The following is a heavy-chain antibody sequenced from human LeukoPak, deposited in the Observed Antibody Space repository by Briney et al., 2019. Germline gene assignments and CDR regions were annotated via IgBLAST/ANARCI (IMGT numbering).Heavy chain of an antibody. Sequence: PGGSLRLSCAASGFTVSSNYMSWVRQAPGGGLEWVSVMYSGGSTYYTYSVKGRFTISRDNYKNTLYLQMNSLRAEDTAVYYCATGSPKRGHDYGPHFCLWGQGTLVTVSS. CDR3: ATGSPKRGHDYGPHFCL. CDR1: GFTVSSNY. D-gene: IGHD4/OR15-4a*01. CDR2: MYSGGST. V-gene: IGHV3-53*01. J-gene: IGHJ4*02.